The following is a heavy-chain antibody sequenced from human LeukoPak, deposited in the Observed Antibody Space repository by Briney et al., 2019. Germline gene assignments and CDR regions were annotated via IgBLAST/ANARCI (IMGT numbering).Heavy chain of an antibody. CDR1: GFTFSSYG. J-gene: IGHJ4*02. Sequence: AGGSLRLSCAASGFTFSSYGMHWVRQAPGKGLEWVVVISYDGSNKYYADSVKGRFTISRDNSKNTLYLQMNSLRAEDTAVYYCAKERSHLINYFDYWGQGTLVTVSS. CDR2: ISYDGSNK. D-gene: IGHD3-16*01. V-gene: IGHV3-30*18. CDR3: AKERSHLINYFDY.